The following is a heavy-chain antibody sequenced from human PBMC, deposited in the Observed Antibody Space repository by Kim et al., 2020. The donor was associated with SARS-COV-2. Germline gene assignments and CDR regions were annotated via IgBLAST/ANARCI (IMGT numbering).Heavy chain of an antibody. CDR3: VRDRMGGAFDI. Sequence: GGSLRLSCATSGFTFSAYDMNWVRRAPGKGLEWLSFITKSSTTIYYADSVKGRFTISRDNAKNSLYLQMNSRRDEDTALYYCVRDRMGGAFDIWGQGTMVTVSS. CDR2: ITKSSTTI. D-gene: IGHD3-16*01. CDR1: GFTFSAYD. J-gene: IGHJ3*02. V-gene: IGHV3-48*02.